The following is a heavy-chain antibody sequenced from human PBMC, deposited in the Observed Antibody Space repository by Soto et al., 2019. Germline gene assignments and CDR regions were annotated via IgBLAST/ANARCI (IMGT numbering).Heavy chain of an antibody. D-gene: IGHD3-10*01. CDR2: INPSGGST. Sequence: QVQLVQSGAEVKKPGASVKVSCKASGYIFTNNYMHWVRQAPGQGLEWMGIINPSGGSTSYAQKGQGRVTMTNDTSTNTVYMNLSSRRSEDTAVYYCARERDGSGRYGLDVWGQGTTVTVSS. J-gene: IGHJ6*02. V-gene: IGHV1-46*01. CDR3: ARERDGSGRYGLDV. CDR1: GYIFTNNY.